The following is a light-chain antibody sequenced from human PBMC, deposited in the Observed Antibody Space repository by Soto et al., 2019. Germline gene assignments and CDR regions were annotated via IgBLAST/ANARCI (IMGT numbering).Light chain of an antibody. CDR2: HAY. CDR1: QGISSL. J-gene: IGKJ1*01. V-gene: IGKV1-9*01. CDR3: QQFYRYLRT. Sequence: DIQLTQSPSFLSASEGDRVTIACRASQGISSLLAWYQQKPGKAPKLLIAHAYTLQSGVPSRFSGSGAGTEYTLTISGLLPEDFASYYCQQFYRYLRTFGQGTKVDIK.